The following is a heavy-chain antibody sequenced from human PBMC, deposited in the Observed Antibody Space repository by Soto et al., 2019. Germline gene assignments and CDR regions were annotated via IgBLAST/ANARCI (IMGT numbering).Heavy chain of an antibody. J-gene: IGHJ4*02. V-gene: IGHV1-2*02. Sequence: RASVKVSCKASGYSFTDYYMHWVRQAPGQGLEWVGWINPKSGGTSYARKFQGRVTMTRDTSISTANMELTRLTSDDTAVYYCARDYNILTGSLWAWGQGTLVTVSS. D-gene: IGHD3-9*01. CDR3: ARDYNILTGSLWA. CDR1: GYSFTDYY. CDR2: INPKSGGT.